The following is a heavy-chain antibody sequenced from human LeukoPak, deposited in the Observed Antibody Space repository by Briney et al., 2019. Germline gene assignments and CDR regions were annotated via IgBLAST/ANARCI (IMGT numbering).Heavy chain of an antibody. D-gene: IGHD6-13*01. CDR2: IIPIFGTA. J-gene: IGHJ4*02. CDR3: ASSRLYSSSWYYFDY. Sequence: VASVKVSFKASGGTFISYAISWVRQAPGQGLEWMGGIIPIFGTANYAQKFQGRVTITADESTSTAYMELSSLRSEDTAVYYCASSRLYSSSWYYFDYWGQGTLVTVSS. V-gene: IGHV1-69*01. CDR1: GGTFISYA.